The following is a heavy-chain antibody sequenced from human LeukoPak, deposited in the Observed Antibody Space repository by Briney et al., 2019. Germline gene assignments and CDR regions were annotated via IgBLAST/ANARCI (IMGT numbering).Heavy chain of an antibody. J-gene: IGHJ4*02. V-gene: IGHV1-69*13. Sequence: ASVKVSCKASGGTFISYAISWVRQATGQGLEWMGGIIPIFGTANYAQKFQGRVTITADESTSTAYMELSSLRSEDAAVYYCARVGIAVAGHFDYWGQGTLVTVSS. CDR1: GGTFISYA. CDR3: ARVGIAVAGHFDY. D-gene: IGHD6-19*01. CDR2: IIPIFGTA.